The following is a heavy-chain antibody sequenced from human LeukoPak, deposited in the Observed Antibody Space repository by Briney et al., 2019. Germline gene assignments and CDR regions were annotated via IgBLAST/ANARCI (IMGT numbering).Heavy chain of an antibody. CDR3: AREGTGSSWPHLAY. D-gene: IGHD6-13*01. J-gene: IGHJ4*02. CDR1: GFTFTSSA. Sequence: GTSVKVSCKASGFTFTSSAMQWVRQARGQRLEWIGWIVVGSGNTNYAQKFQGRVTITTDESTSTAYMELSSLRSEDTAVYYCAREGTGSSWPHLAYWGQGTLVTASS. V-gene: IGHV1-58*02. CDR2: IVVGSGNT.